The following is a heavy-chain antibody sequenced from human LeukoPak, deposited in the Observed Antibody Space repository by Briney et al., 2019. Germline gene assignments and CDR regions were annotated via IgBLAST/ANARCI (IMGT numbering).Heavy chain of an antibody. CDR3: AGPREAGYSSSWDFDY. CDR1: GYTFTGYY. J-gene: IGHJ4*02. V-gene: IGHV1-2*02. CDR2: INPNSGGT. Sequence: ASVKVSCKASGYTFTGYYMHWVRQAPGQGLEWMGWINPNSGGTNYAQKFQGRVTMTRDTSISTAYMELSRLRSDDTAVYYCAGPREAGYSSSWDFDYWGQGTLVTVSS. D-gene: IGHD6-13*01.